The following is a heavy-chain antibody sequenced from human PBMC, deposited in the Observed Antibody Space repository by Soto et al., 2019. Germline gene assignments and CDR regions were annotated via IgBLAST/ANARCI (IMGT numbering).Heavy chain of an antibody. D-gene: IGHD6-13*01. J-gene: IGHJ5*02. CDR2: IIPILGTA. CDR1: GGTFSSYA. Sequence: QVQLVQSGAEVKKPGSSVKVSCKASGGTFSSYAISWVRQAHGQGLEWMGGIIPILGTANYAQKFQGRVTITADASTSTAYMELSSLRSEDTAVYYCAHPPTYSSRLYQSCFDPWGQGTLVTVSS. CDR3: AHPPTYSSRLYQSCFDP. V-gene: IGHV1-69*12.